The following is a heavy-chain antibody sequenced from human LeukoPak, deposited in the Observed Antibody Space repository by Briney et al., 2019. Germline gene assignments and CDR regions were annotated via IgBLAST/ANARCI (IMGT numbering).Heavy chain of an antibody. Sequence: PSETLSLTCAVYGGSFSSYYWSWIRQPPGKGLEWIGEINHSGSTNYNPSLKSRVTISVDTSKNQFSLKLSSVTAADTAVYYCARRIGLYYYYMDVWGKGTTVTVSS. CDR2: INHSGST. V-gene: IGHV4-34*01. J-gene: IGHJ6*03. CDR1: GGSFSSYY. D-gene: IGHD1-26*01. CDR3: ARRIGLYYYYMDV.